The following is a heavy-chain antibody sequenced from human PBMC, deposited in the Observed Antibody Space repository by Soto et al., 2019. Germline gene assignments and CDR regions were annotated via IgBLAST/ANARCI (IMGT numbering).Heavy chain of an antibody. Sequence: LSLTCAVYGGSFSGYYWGWIRQPPGKGLELIGEINHSGSTNYNPSLKSRVTISVDTSKNQFSLKLSSVTAADTAVYYCARMYYVFWTGYFKPIVYCGQRTLVNVST. CDR3: ARMYYVFWTGYFKPIVY. CDR2: INHSGST. J-gene: IGHJ4*02. CDR1: GGSFSGYY. V-gene: IGHV4-34*01. D-gene: IGHD3-3*01.